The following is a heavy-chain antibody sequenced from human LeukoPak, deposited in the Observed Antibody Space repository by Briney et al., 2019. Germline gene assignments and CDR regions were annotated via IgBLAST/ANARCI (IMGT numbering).Heavy chain of an antibody. CDR2: IIPIFGTA. J-gene: IGHJ3*02. V-gene: IGHV1-69*06. CDR3: ARVEVGYVWGSYRYVTAFDI. Sequence: SVKVSCKASGYTFTSYDINWVRQATGQGLKWMGGIIPIFGTANYAQKFQGRVTITADKSTSTAYMELSSLRSEDTAVYYCARVEVGYVWGSYRYVTAFDIWGQGTMVTVSP. D-gene: IGHD3-16*02. CDR1: GYTFTSYD.